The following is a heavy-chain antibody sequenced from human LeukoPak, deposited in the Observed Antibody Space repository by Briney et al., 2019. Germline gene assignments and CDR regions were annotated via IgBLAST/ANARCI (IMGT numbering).Heavy chain of an antibody. D-gene: IGHD5-12*01. J-gene: IGHJ4*02. Sequence: ASVKVSCKASGYTFTSYGISWVRQAPGQGLEWMGWISAYNGNTNYAQKLQGRVTMTTDTSTSTAYMELRSLRSDDTAVYYCAKESGGSGYDEYFDYWGQGTLVTVSS. V-gene: IGHV1-18*01. CDR2: ISAYNGNT. CDR3: AKESGGSGYDEYFDY. CDR1: GYTFTSYG.